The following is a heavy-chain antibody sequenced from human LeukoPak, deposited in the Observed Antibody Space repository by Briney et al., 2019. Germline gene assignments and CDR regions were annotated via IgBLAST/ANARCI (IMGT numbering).Heavy chain of an antibody. CDR1: GYTFTSYG. Sequence: ASVNVSCKASGYTFTSYGISWVRQAPAQGLVWMGWISAYSGNTNYAQKLQGRVTMTTDTSTSTAYMELRSLRSDDTAVYYCASVWGGSSSWYFPFGYWGQGTLVTVSS. V-gene: IGHV1-18*04. CDR3: ASVWGGSSSWYFPFGY. CDR2: ISAYSGNT. D-gene: IGHD6-13*01. J-gene: IGHJ4*02.